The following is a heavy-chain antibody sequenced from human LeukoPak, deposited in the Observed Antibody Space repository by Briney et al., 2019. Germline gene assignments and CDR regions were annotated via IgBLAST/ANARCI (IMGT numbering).Heavy chain of an antibody. Sequence: ASVKVSCKASGYTFTAHYMHWVRQAPGQGLEWMGWINPNTGGTRFVQKSQGRVAMTRDTSISTVYMELSSLGSDDTAIYYCARTASCGSNCYYFFDYWGQGALVTVSS. CDR2: INPNTGGT. J-gene: IGHJ4*02. CDR1: GYTFTAHY. CDR3: ARTASCGSNCYYFFDY. D-gene: IGHD2-21*02. V-gene: IGHV1-2*02.